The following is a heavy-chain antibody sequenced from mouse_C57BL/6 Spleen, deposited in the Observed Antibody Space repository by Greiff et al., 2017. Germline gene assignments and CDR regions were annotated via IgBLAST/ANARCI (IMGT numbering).Heavy chain of an antibody. Sequence: QVQLQQSGAELVRPGASVTLSCKASGYTFTDYEMHWVKQTPVHGLEWIGAIDPETGGTAYNQKFKGKAILTADKSSSTAYMELRSLTSEDSAVYYCTSDDDDHYAMDYWGQGTSVTVSS. V-gene: IGHV1-15*01. CDR3: TSDDDDHYAMDY. CDR1: GYTFTDYE. J-gene: IGHJ4*01. CDR2: IDPETGGT. D-gene: IGHD2-4*01.